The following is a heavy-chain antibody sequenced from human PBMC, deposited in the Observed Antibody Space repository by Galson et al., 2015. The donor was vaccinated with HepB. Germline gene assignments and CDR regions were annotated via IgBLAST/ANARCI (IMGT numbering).Heavy chain of an antibody. J-gene: IGHJ3*02. V-gene: IGHV1-8*01. D-gene: IGHD1-26*01. CDR1: GYTFTSYD. CDR3: ARDGFEWELLRVYAFDI. CDR2: MNPNSGNT. Sequence: SVKVSCKASGYTFTSYDIDWVRQATGQGLEWMGWMNPNSGNTGYAQKFQGRVTMTRNTSISTAYMELSSLRSEDTAVYYCARDGFEWELLRVYAFDIWGQGTMVTVSS.